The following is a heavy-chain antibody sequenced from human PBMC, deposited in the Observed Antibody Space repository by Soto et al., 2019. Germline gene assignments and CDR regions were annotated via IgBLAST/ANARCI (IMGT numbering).Heavy chain of an antibody. Sequence: TSETLSLTCAVYGGSFSGYYCSWIRQPPGKGLEWIGEINHSGSTNYNPSLKSRVTISVDTSKNQFSLKLSSVTAADTAVYYCARGTFASFIAAAGTFDYWGQGTLVTV. D-gene: IGHD6-13*01. CDR2: INHSGST. V-gene: IGHV4-34*01. CDR3: ARGTFASFIAAAGTFDY. J-gene: IGHJ4*02. CDR1: GGSFSGYY.